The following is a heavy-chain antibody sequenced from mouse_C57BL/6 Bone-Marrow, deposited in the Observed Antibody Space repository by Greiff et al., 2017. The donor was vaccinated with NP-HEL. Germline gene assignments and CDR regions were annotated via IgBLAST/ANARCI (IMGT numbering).Heavy chain of an antibody. V-gene: IGHV1-81*01. CDR3: ARLRVTTVVARDY. CDR1: GYTFTSYG. J-gene: IGHJ2*01. Sequence: VQLVESGAELARPGASVKLSCKASGYTFTSYGISWVKQRTGQGLEWIGVIYPRSGNTYYNEKFKGKATLTADKSSSTAYMELRSLTSEDSAFYFCARLRVTTVVARDYWGQGTTLTVSS. CDR2: IYPRSGNT. D-gene: IGHD1-1*01.